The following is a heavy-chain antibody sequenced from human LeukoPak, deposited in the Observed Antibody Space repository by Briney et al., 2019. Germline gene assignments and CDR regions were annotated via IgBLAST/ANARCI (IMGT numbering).Heavy chain of an antibody. V-gene: IGHV4-38-2*02. CDR3: ARQKSGYMRY. J-gene: IGHJ4*02. Sequence: PSETLSLTCTVSGYSISSGYYWGWIRQPPGKGLEWIGSIYHSGSTYYNPSPKSRVTISVDTSKNQFSLKLSSVTAADTAVYYCARQKSGYMRYWGQGTLVTVSS. CDR1: GYSISSGYY. CDR2: IYHSGST. D-gene: IGHD3-16*02.